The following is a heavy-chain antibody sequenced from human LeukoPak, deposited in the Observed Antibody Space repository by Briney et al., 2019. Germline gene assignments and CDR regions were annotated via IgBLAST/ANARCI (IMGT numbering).Heavy chain of an antibody. J-gene: IGHJ5*02. V-gene: IGHV4-59*12. Sequence: PSETLSLTCTVSGGSISSYYWSWIRQPPGKGLEWIGYIYYSGSTNYNPSLKSRATMSVDTSKNQFSLKLSSVTAADTAVYYCARDSQDWFDPWGQGTLVTVSS. CDR1: GGSISSYY. CDR3: ARDSQDWFDP. CDR2: IYYSGST.